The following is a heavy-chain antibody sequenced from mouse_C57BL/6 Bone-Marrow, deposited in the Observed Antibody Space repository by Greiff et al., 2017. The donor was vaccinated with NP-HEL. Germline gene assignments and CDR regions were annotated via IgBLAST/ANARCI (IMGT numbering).Heavy chain of an antibody. V-gene: IGHV14-4*01. Sequence: VQLQQSGAELVRPGASVKLSCTASGFNIKDDYMHWVKQRPEQGLEWIGWIDPENGDTEYASKFQGKATITADTSSNTAYLQLSSLTSEDTAAYYCTTPYYYGHYFDYWGQGTTLPVSS. CDR1: GFNIKDDY. D-gene: IGHD1-1*01. CDR2: IDPENGDT. CDR3: TTPYYYGHYFDY. J-gene: IGHJ2*01.